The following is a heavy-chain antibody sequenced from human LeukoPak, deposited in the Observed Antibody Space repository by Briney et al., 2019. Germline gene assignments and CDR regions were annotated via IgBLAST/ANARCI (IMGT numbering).Heavy chain of an antibody. CDR1: GFTFSSYA. J-gene: IGHJ4*02. CDR3: ARELRYFDWLADY. D-gene: IGHD3-9*01. Sequence: GGSLRLSCAASGFTFSSYAMSWVRQAPGKGLEWVLSISSSSSYIYYADSVKGRFTISRDNAKNSLYLQMNSLRAEDTAVYYCARELRYFDWLADYWGQGTLVTVSS. CDR2: ISSSSSYI. V-gene: IGHV3-21*01.